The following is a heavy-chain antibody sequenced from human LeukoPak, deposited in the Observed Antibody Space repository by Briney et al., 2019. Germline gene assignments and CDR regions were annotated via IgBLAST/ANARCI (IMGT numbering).Heavy chain of an antibody. Sequence: SETLSLTCTVSGGSISSSSYYWGWIRQPPGKGLEWIGSIYYSGSTYYNPSLKSRVTISVDTSKNQFSLRLSSVTAADTALYFCARYSGSYVYFDSWGQGTLVTVSS. J-gene: IGHJ4*02. V-gene: IGHV4-39*07. CDR3: ARYSGSYVYFDS. D-gene: IGHD1-26*01. CDR2: IYYSGST. CDR1: GGSISSSSYY.